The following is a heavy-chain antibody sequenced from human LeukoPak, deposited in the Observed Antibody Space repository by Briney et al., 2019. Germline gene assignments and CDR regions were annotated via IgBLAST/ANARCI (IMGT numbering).Heavy chain of an antibody. CDR3: ARNEGGGRYIMFDY. J-gene: IGHJ4*02. CDR1: GFTFSSYG. Sequence: GRSLRLSCAASGFTFSSYGMHWVRQAPGKGLEWVAVIWYDGSNKYYADSVKGRFTISRDSSKNTLYLQMNSLRAEDTAVYYCARNEGGGRYIMFDYWGQGTLVTVSS. D-gene: IGHD2-15*01. V-gene: IGHV3-33*01. CDR2: IWYDGSNK.